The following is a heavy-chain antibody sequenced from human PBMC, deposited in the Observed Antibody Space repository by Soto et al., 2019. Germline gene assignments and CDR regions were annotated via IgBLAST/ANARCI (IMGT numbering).Heavy chain of an antibody. CDR2: ISGNGDIT. J-gene: IGHJ6*04. CDR1: GFSFSSYA. Sequence: GWSLRLSCAASGFSFSSYAMSLVRQAPGKGLEWVSSISGNGDITYYADSVKRRFNNSRDNSKNTLYLQMKSLRVEDTAVYYCAPSWDFWSGHYYNWGLEFWGEGTMVTVSS. V-gene: IGHV3-23*01. D-gene: IGHD3-3*01. CDR3: APSWDFWSGHYYNWGLEF.